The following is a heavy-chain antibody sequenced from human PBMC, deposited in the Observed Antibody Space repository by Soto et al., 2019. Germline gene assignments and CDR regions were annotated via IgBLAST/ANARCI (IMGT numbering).Heavy chain of an antibody. Sequence: DSVKGSCKASGYTFNDYYMHWVRQAPGQGLEWMGVINPTTGGTGYAQIFQGRVTMTSDTSTSTVYMDLTTEDTAVYYCAKGIVAGARYYYGMDVWGQGTTVTVSS. CDR3: AKGIVAGARYYYGMDV. CDR2: INPTTGGT. J-gene: IGHJ6*02. V-gene: IGHV1-46*02. D-gene: IGHD6-13*01. CDR1: GYTFNDYY.